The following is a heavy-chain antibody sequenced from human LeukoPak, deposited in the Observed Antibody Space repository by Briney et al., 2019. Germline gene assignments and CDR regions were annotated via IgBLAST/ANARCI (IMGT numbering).Heavy chain of an antibody. CDR2: ISGSDEST. J-gene: IGHJ3*02. D-gene: IGHD7-27*01. V-gene: IGHV3-23*01. Sequence: SGGSLRLSCAASGFTFSSYDMSWIRQAPGKGLEWVSEISGSDESTKYVDSVKGRFTISRDNSKNTLYLLLNSLRVDDTAVYYCANRRLGMGAFDIWGQGSMVTVSS. CDR1: GFTFSSYD. CDR3: ANRRLGMGAFDI.